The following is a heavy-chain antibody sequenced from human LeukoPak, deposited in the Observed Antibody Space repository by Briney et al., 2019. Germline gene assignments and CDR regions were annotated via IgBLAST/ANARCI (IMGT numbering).Heavy chain of an antibody. J-gene: IGHJ3*02. CDR1: GFTFSSYA. Sequence: PGGSLRLSRAASGFTFSSYAMHWVRQAPGKGLGWVAVMSYGGTYKYYADSVKGRFTISRDNSKNTVYLQMNSLRGEDTAVYYCARSRGSPNSGEDAFDIWGQGTVVTVSS. CDR2: MSYGGTYK. D-gene: IGHD2-15*01. V-gene: IGHV3-30-3*01. CDR3: ARSRGSPNSGEDAFDI.